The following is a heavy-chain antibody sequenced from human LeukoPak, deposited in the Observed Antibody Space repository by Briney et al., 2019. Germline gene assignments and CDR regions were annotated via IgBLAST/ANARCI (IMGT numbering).Heavy chain of an antibody. Sequence: GGSLRLSCAAFEFTFSTYSMNWVRQAPGKGLEWVSAISSSSAHIFYADSVKGRFTISRDNAKNSLYLQMNSLRAEDTAVYYCAKDQLRITMIGYAFDIWGQGTMVTVSS. CDR2: ISSSSAHI. V-gene: IGHV3-21*01. D-gene: IGHD3-22*01. CDR3: AKDQLRITMIGYAFDI. CDR1: EFTFSTYS. J-gene: IGHJ3*02.